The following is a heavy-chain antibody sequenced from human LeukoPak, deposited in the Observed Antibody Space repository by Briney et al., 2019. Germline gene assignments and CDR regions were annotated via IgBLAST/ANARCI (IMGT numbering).Heavy chain of an antibody. D-gene: IGHD2-15*01. CDR1: GFTFSSYA. V-gene: IGHV3-30-3*01. Sequence: GGSLRLSCAASGFTFSSYAMHWVRQAPGKGLEWVAVISYDGSNKYYADSVKDRFTISRDNSKNTLYLQMNSLRAEDTAVYYCARGGLYYFDYWGQGTLVTVSS. CDR2: ISYDGSNK. J-gene: IGHJ4*02. CDR3: ARGGLYYFDY.